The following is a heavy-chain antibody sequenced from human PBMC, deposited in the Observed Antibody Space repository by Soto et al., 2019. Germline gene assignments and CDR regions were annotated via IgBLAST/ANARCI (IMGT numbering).Heavy chain of an antibody. CDR2: VSPGGDVS. CDR3: VRRAITATTNWGAFDV. Sequence: GGSLKLPCGASGVPISSFVMNWVRQAPGKGLEWVSTVSPGGDVSHYTDSVKGRFTISRDNSRRTLHLQMDSLRAEDAAVYFCVRRAITATTNWGAFDVWGQGKVVTVSS. V-gene: IGHV3-23*01. J-gene: IGHJ3*01. CDR1: GVPISSFV. D-gene: IGHD1-20*01.